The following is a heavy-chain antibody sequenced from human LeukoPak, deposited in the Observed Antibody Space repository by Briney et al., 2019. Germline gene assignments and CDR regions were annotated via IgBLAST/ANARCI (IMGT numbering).Heavy chain of an antibody. CDR1: GGSLSGYY. Sequence: PSETLSLTCGVNGGSLSGYYWSWIRQTPSNELEWSGEINHSGSTNYNPSLKSRVTISVDTSKNQFYLTLNSLTAADTAVYYCTRRRWSSSSVIGYWGRGTRVTVSS. V-gene: IGHV4-34*01. CDR2: INHSGST. D-gene: IGHD6-6*01. J-gene: IGHJ4*01. CDR3: TRRRWSSSSVIGY.